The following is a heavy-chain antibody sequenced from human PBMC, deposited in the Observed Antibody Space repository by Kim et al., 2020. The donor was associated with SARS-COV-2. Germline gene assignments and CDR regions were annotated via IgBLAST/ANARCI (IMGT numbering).Heavy chain of an antibody. Sequence: GGSLRLSCAASGFTFSGSAMHWVRQASGKGLEWVGRIRSKANSYATAYAASVKGRFTISRDDSKNTAYLQMNSLKTEDTAVYYCTGGTVATADYYYYGMDVWGQGTTVTVSS. CDR2: IRSKANSYAT. J-gene: IGHJ6*02. CDR3: TGGTVATADYYYYGMDV. D-gene: IGHD5-12*01. CDR1: GFTFSGSA. V-gene: IGHV3-73*01.